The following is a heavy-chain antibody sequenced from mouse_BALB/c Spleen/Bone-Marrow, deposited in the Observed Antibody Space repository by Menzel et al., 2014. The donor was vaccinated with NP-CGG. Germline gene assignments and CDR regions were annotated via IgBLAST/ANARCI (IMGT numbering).Heavy chain of an antibody. CDR3: ARGYGNSAWFAD. D-gene: IGHD2-10*02. V-gene: IGHV1S41*01. CDR2: IAPGSGST. Sequence: DLVKHGASVKLSCKASGYTFTSYWINWIKQRPGQGLEWIGRIAPGSGSTYYNEMFKGKATLTVDTSSSTAYIQLSSLSSEDSAVYFCARGYGNSAWFADWGQGTLVTVSA. CDR1: GYTFTSYW. J-gene: IGHJ3*01.